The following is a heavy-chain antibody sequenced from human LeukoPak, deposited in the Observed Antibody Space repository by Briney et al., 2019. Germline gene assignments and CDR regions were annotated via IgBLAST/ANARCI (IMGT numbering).Heavy chain of an antibody. V-gene: IGHV3-23*01. CDR2: ISGSGGST. Sequence: PGGSLRLSCAASGFTFSSYAMSWVRQAPGKGLEWVSAISGSGGSTYYADSVKGRFTISRDNSKNTLYLQMNSLRAEDTAVYYCAKDMYSSSVPNWFDPWGQESWSPSPQ. D-gene: IGHD6-13*01. CDR1: GFTFSSYA. CDR3: AKDMYSSSVPNWFDP. J-gene: IGHJ5*02.